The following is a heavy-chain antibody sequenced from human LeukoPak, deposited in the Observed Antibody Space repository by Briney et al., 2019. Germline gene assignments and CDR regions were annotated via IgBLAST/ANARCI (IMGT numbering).Heavy chain of an antibody. CDR1: GGSISSDNYY. Sequence: PSETLSLTCTVSGGSISSDNYYWHWIRQPPGKGLEWIGYIYHSGKTYYSPSLKSRVTISEDTSKNQFSLKMSSVTAADTAVYYCVRDKWVRAANSWLNYGMDVWGRGTTVTVSS. CDR2: IYHSGKT. V-gene: IGHV4-30-4*01. D-gene: IGHD6-13*01. J-gene: IGHJ6*02. CDR3: VRDKWVRAANSWLNYGMDV.